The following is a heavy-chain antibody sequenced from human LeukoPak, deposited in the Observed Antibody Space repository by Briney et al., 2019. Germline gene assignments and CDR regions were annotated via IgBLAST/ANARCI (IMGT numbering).Heavy chain of an antibody. V-gene: IGHV2-5*02. CDR2: IYWDDDK. CDR3: AQTGGKDLGSSGWLNY. CDR1: GFSLSTSGVG. Sequence: SGPTLVKPTQTLTLTCTFSGFSLSTSGVGVGWIRQPPGKALEWLALIYWDDDKRYSPPLKSRLTITKDTSKNQVVLTMTNMDPVDTATYYCAQTGGKDLGSSGWLNYWGQGTLVTVSS. J-gene: IGHJ4*02. D-gene: IGHD6-19*01.